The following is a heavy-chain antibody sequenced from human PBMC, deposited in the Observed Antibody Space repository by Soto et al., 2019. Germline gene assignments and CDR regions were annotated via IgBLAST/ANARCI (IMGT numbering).Heavy chain of an antibody. CDR1: GAYMTNYY. V-gene: IGHV4-59*01. D-gene: IGHD3-16*01. CDR2: VYYSGST. Sequence: QVQLQESGPGLVKPSETLSLTCTVSGAYMTNYYGSWIRQPPGKGLEHIGYVYYSGSTNYNPSLKSRVTISVDTSDNQFSLKLSSVTAADTAIYYCARSGHTFGGVVWGQGILVTVSS. CDR3: ARSGHTFGGVV. J-gene: IGHJ4*02.